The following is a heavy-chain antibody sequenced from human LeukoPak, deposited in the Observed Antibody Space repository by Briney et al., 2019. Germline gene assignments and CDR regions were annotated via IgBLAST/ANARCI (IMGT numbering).Heavy chain of an antibody. CDR3: SRSPYLHYSGSYDYFDY. V-gene: IGHV3-74*01. D-gene: IGHD1-26*01. J-gene: IGHJ4*02. Sequence: GGSLRLSCAAAGFTLSSYWMHWIRQAPGKGLVWVSRIKSDGSSTSYADSVKGRFTISRDNVKNTLYLQMNSLRAEDTAVYYCSRSPYLHYSGSYDYFDYWGQGTLVTVSS. CDR1: GFTLSSYW. CDR2: IKSDGSST.